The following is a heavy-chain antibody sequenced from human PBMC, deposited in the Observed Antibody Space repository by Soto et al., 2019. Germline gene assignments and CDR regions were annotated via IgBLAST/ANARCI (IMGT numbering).Heavy chain of an antibody. J-gene: IGHJ2*01. Sequence: ASVKVSCKASGYTFTSYYIHWVRQAPGQGLEWMGVINPGGGRTSYAQNLHGRVTMTRDTSTSTVYMELSSLRSEDTAVYYCAXXXXXXXXXRXTGHTPRSSAYMETRSVRSEDTAFYFFSRGWGVARALRILW. V-gene: IGHV1-46*01. D-gene: IGHD6-25*01. CDR2: INPGGGRT. CDR1: GYTFTSYY. CDR3: AXXXXXXXXXRXTGHTPRSSAYMETRSVRSEDTAFYFFSRGWGVARALRIL.